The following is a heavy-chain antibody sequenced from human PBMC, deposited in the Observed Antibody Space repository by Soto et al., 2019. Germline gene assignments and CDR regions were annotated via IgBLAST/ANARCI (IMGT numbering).Heavy chain of an antibody. CDR3: AKRVGRTGEADWFDP. D-gene: IGHD7-27*01. CDR2: ISGSGGST. Sequence: GGSLRLSCAASGFTFSSYAMSWVRQAPGKGLEWVSAISGSGGSTYYADSVKGRFTISRDNSKNTLYLQMNSLRAEDTAVYYCAKRVGRTGEADWFDPWGQGTLVTVSS. V-gene: IGHV3-23*01. J-gene: IGHJ5*02. CDR1: GFTFSSYA.